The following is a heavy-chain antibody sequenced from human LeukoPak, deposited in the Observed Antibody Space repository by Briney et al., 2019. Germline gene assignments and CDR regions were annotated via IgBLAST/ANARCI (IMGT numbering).Heavy chain of an antibody. D-gene: IGHD2-21*01. V-gene: IGHV4-39*01. J-gene: IGHJ4*02. CDR3: ARQIGRGLWAFDY. CDR2: IYYSGST. CDR1: GASITIADYW. Sequence: KPSETLSLTCTVSGASITIADYWWAWIRQPPGKGLEWTASIYYSGSTHYNPALKSRVYISVDTSKSQFSLKLSSVTAADTAVYYCARQIGRGLWAFDYWGQGTPVTVSS.